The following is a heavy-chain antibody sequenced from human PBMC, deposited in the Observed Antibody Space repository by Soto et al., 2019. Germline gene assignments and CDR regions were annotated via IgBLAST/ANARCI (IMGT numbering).Heavy chain of an antibody. CDR2: INAGNGKT. Sequence: QVQLVQSGAEVKKPGASVKVSCKASGYTFNSYVLHWVRQAPGQRLEWMGWINAGNGKTKYSQKFQGRLTFARDTYASTAYMELSSLRSEDTAVYYWARDNVGGELHKAELEYWGQGTLVTVSS. V-gene: IGHV1-3*01. D-gene: IGHD1-26*01. CDR1: GYTFNSYV. J-gene: IGHJ4*02. CDR3: ARDNVGGELHKAELEY.